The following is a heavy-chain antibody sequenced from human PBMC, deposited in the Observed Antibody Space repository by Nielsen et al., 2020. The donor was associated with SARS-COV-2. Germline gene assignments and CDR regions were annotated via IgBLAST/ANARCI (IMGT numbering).Heavy chain of an antibody. Sequence: GSLRLSCAASGFTFSSYDMHWVRQATGKGLEWVSAIGTAGDTYYPGSVKGRFTISRENAKNSLYLQMNSLRAGDTAVYYCVRGDILTSVSYYYYYGMDVWGQGTTVTVSS. CDR1: GFTFSSYD. CDR2: IGTAGDT. V-gene: IGHV3-13*01. D-gene: IGHD3-9*01. J-gene: IGHJ6*02. CDR3: VRGDILTSVSYYYYYGMDV.